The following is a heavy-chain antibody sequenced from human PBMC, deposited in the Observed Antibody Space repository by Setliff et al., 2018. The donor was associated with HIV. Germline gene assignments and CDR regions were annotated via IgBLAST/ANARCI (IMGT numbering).Heavy chain of an antibody. CDR2: IRGSGSFM. J-gene: IGHJ4*02. CDR3: ARDSRFSSDYGDFDY. CDR1: GFTFSNYN. Sequence: GESLKISCVASGFTFSNYNMNWVRQAPGKGLGWVSSIRGSGSFMYYADSVKGRFTISRDNAKNSLYLQMDSLRAEDTAVYYCARDSRFSSDYGDFDYWGQGALVTVSS. V-gene: IGHV3-21*01. D-gene: IGHD3-22*01.